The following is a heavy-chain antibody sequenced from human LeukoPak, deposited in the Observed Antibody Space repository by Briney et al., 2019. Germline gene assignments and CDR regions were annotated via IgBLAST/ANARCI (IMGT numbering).Heavy chain of an antibody. CDR2: ISASGGTT. J-gene: IGHJ6*02. CDR1: GFTFTNYA. V-gene: IGHV3-23*01. Sequence: GGSLRLSCAASGFTFTNYAVSWVRQPPGKGLDWVSGISASGGTTYYADSVKGRFTISRDNSKNTLYLQMNSLRAEDTAVYYCARDYRSSGWYTPHYYYYGMDVWGQGTTVTVSS. D-gene: IGHD6-19*01. CDR3: ARDYRSSGWYTPHYYYYGMDV.